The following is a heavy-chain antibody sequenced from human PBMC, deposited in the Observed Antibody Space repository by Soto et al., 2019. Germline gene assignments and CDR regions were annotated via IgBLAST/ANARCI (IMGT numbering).Heavy chain of an antibody. J-gene: IGHJ3*02. CDR1: GFTFDDYA. D-gene: IGHD4-17*01. CDR2: ISWKSGSI. Sequence: EVQLVESGGGLVQPGRSLRLSCAASGFTFDDYAMHWVRQAPGKGLEWVSGISWKSGSIGYADTVKGRFTISRDYAKNSLYLQMPSPRADDTALYYCAKVLVSYGDLYDAFAIWGQGTMVTVSS. V-gene: IGHV3-9*01. CDR3: AKVLVSYGDLYDAFAI.